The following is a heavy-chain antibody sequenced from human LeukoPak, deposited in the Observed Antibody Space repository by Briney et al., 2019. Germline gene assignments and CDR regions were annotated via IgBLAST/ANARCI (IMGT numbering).Heavy chain of an antibody. CDR2: ISGTGGGT. J-gene: IGHJ4*02. CDR1: GFTFSNYG. CDR3: AKDWRGNYYDY. V-gene: IGHV3-23*01. D-gene: IGHD1-1*01. Sequence: GGSLRLSCAASGFTFSNYGMSWVRQAPGKGLEWVSSISGTGGGTYYADSVRGRFTISRDNSKNTLYLQMNSLRAEDTAVYYCAKDWRGNYYDYWGQGTLVTVSS.